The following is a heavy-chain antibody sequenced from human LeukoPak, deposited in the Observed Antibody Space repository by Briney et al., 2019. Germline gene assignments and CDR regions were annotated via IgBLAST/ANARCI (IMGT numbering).Heavy chain of an antibody. J-gene: IGHJ4*02. V-gene: IGHV3-48*02. CDR1: GFTFSSYS. CDR3: AVSLRSLVVVTAIPAAFDY. D-gene: IGHD2-21*02. CDR2: ITRSISTI. Sequence: PGGSLRLSCAASGFTFSSYSMNWVRQAPGKGLEWVSYITRSISTIYYADSVKGRFTISRDNAKNSLYLQMNSLRDEDTAVYYWAVSLRSLVVVTAIPAAFDYWGQGTLVT.